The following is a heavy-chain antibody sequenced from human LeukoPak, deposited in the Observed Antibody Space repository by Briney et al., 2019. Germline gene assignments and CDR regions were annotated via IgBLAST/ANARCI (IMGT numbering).Heavy chain of an antibody. D-gene: IGHD2-2*02. CDR2: IKQDGSEK. V-gene: IGHV3-7*01. CDR3: ARERCSSTSCSTVNFDY. Sequence: GGSLRLSCAASGFTFSSYWMSWVRQAPGKGLEWVANIKQDGSEKYYVDSVKGRFTISRDNAKNSLYLQMNSLRAEDTAVYYRARERCSSTSCSTVNFDYWGQGTLVTVSS. J-gene: IGHJ4*02. CDR1: GFTFSSYW.